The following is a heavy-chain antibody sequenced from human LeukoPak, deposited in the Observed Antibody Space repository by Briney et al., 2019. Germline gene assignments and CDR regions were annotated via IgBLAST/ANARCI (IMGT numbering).Heavy chain of an antibody. D-gene: IGHD3-16*01. V-gene: IGHV3-21*01. J-gene: IGHJ4*02. CDR3: AGGGDFDY. Sequence: GGSLRLSCAASGFSFSIYFMNWVRQAPGKGLEWVSSISRTSEYIHYADSARGRFAIPRDNAKNSVYLQMNSLRAEDTAVYFCAGGGDFDYWGQGILVTVSA. CDR2: ISRTSEYI. CDR1: GFSFSIYF.